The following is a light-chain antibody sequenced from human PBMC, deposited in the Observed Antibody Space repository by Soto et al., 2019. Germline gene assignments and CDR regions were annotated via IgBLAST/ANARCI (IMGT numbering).Light chain of an antibody. J-gene: IGLJ7*01. Sequence: QSVLTQSPSASASLGASVKLTCTLSSGHSNYAIAWHQQQPEKGPRYFMKVNSGGSHIKGDGIPDRCSGSSSGAERYLFISRLQSEDEADYYCQTWGTGSAIVVFGGGTQLTVL. CDR2: VNSGGSH. CDR1: SGHSNYA. CDR3: QTWGTGSAIVV. V-gene: IGLV4-69*01.